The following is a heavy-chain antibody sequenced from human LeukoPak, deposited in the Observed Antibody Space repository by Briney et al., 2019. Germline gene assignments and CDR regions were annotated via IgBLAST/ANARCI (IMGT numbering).Heavy chain of an antibody. CDR1: GFPVSSKY. Sequence: GGSLRLSCAASGFPVSSKYMSWAGQAPGKGLEWVSDIYSGDNTYYADSVKGRFTIPRDISKNTLYLQMNSLRAEDAAVYYCARGSYSGSGSYYSPFDYWGQGTLVTVSS. CDR3: ARGSYSGSGSYYSPFDY. V-gene: IGHV3-53*01. D-gene: IGHD3-10*01. CDR2: IYSGDNT. J-gene: IGHJ4*02.